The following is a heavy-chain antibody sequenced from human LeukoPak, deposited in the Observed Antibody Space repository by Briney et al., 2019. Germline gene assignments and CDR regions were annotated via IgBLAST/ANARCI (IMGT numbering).Heavy chain of an antibody. V-gene: IGHV1-69*06. CDR2: IIPIFGTA. Sequence: SVKVSCKASGGTFSSYAISWVRQAPGQGLEWMGGIIPIFGTANYAQKFQGRVTITADKSTSTAYMELSSLRSEDTAVYYCVTDIVVVPAARDYYYYGMDVWGKGTTVTVSS. CDR3: VTDIVVVPAARDYYYYGMDV. CDR1: GGTFSSYA. J-gene: IGHJ6*04. D-gene: IGHD2-2*01.